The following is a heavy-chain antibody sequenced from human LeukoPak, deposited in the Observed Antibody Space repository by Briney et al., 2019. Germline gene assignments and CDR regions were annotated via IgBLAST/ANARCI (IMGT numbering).Heavy chain of an antibody. D-gene: IGHD2-8*01. Sequence: GASVKVSCKASGYTFTSYGISWVRQAPEQGLEWMRWISAYNGNTNYAQKLQGRVTMTTDTSTSTAYMELRSLRSDDTAVYYCARSEMVETPPDYWGQGTLVTVSS. V-gene: IGHV1-18*01. CDR1: GYTFTSYG. J-gene: IGHJ4*02. CDR2: ISAYNGNT. CDR3: ARSEMVETPPDY.